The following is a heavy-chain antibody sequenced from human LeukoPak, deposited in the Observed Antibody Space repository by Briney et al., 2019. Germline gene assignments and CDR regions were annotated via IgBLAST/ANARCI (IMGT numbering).Heavy chain of an antibody. CDR2: INHSGST. V-gene: IGHV4-34*01. D-gene: IGHD4-17*01. Sequence: PSETLSLTCAVYGGSFSGYYWSWIRQPPGKGLEWIEGINHSGSTNYNPSLKSRVTISVDTSKNQFSLKLSSVTAADTAVYYCARGDYGDYGSWGQGTLVTVSS. J-gene: IGHJ5*02. CDR3: ARGDYGDYGS. CDR1: GGSFSGYY.